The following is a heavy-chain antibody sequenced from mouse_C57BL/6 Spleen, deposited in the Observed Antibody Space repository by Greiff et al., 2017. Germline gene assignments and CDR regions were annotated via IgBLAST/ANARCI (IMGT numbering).Heavy chain of an antibody. Sequence: EVMLVESEGGLVQPGSSMKLSCTASGFTFSDYYMAWVRQVPEKGLEWVANINYDGSSTYYLDSLKSRFIISRDNAKNILYLQMSSLKSEDTATYYCARDRAIYYGTPYWYFDVWGTGTTVTVSS. CDR2: INYDGSST. CDR3: ARDRAIYYGTPYWYFDV. CDR1: GFTFSDYY. V-gene: IGHV5-16*01. J-gene: IGHJ1*03. D-gene: IGHD1-1*01.